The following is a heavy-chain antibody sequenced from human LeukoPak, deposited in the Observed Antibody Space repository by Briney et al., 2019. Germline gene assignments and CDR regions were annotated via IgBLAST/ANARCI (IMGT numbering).Heavy chain of an antibody. CDR1: GFTFSTFW. Sequence: GVSLRLSCAASGFTFSTFWMTWVRKAPGKGLEGVANIKPDGSETSYVDSVKGRFTIYRDNTKNSLFVQMNSLSADDTAIYYCTRNTVAAAGDDWGQGTLVTVSS. CDR3: TRNTVAAAGDD. J-gene: IGHJ4*02. V-gene: IGHV3-7*01. CDR2: IKPDGSET. D-gene: IGHD6-13*01.